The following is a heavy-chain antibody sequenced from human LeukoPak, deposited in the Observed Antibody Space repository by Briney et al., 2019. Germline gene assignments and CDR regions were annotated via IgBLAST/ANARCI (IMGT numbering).Heavy chain of an antibody. Sequence: PTETLSLTCTVSGGSISSSSYYWGWIRQPPGKGLEWIGSIYYSGSTYYNPSLKSRVTISVDTSKNQFSLKLSSVTAADTAVYYCARHPSDFWSGYFDYFDYWGQGTLVTVSS. CDR3: ARHPSDFWSGYFDYFDY. J-gene: IGHJ4*02. CDR2: IYYSGST. D-gene: IGHD3-3*01. V-gene: IGHV4-39*01. CDR1: GGSISSSSYY.